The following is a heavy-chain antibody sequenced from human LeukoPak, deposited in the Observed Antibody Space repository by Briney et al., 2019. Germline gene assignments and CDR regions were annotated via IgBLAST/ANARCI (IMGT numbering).Heavy chain of an antibody. CDR2: IYYSGST. J-gene: IGHJ6*02. Sequence: SETLSLTCTVSGGSISSYYWSWIRQPPGKGLEWSGYIYYSGSTNSNPSLKSRVTISADTSKNQFSLKLSSVTAADTAVYYCARHEGYSGRGYYYYGMDVWGQGTTVTVSS. CDR3: ARHEGYSGRGYYYYGMDV. V-gene: IGHV4-59*08. D-gene: IGHD5-12*01. CDR1: GGSISSYY.